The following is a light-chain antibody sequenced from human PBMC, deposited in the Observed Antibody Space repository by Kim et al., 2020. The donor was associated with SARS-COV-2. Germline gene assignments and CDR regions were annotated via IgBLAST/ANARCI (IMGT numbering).Light chain of an antibody. Sequence: SLRQRATPPCRASQGVGWNYLASDPQRPGHAPRRVMSDTSRRATGVPDRFSGSGSGTDFTLTISRLEPEDFAVYYCQHYDISSFTFGPGTKVDIK. V-gene: IGKV3D-20*02. CDR1: QGVGWNY. J-gene: IGKJ3*01. CDR3: QHYDISSFT. CDR2: DTS.